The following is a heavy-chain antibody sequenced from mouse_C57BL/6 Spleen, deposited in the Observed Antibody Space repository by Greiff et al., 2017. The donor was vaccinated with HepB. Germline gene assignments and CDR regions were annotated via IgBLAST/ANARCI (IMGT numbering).Heavy chain of an antibody. CDR1: GYTFTDYY. J-gene: IGHJ2*01. CDR2: INPNNGGT. D-gene: IGHD2-3*01. V-gene: IGHV1-26*01. CDR3: ARDGYYDFDY. Sequence: VQLQQSGPELVKPGASVKISCKASGYTFTDYYMNWVKQSPGKSLEWIGDINPNNGGTSYNQKFKGKATLTVDTSSSTAYMELRSLTSEDSAVYYCARDGYYDFDYWGQGTTLTVSS.